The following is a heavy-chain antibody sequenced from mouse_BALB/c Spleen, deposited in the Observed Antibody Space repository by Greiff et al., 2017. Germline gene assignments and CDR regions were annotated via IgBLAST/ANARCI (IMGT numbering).Heavy chain of an antibody. CDR3: ARWGAYYGNPFAY. CDR2: INPYNDGT. J-gene: IGHJ3*01. D-gene: IGHD2-10*01. Sequence: VQLQQSGPELVKPGASVKMSCKASGYTFTSYVMHWVKQKPGQGLEWIGYINPYNDGTKYNEKFKGKATLTSDKSSSTAYMELSSLTSEDSAVYYCARWGAYYGNPFAYWGQGTLVTVSA. V-gene: IGHV1-14*01. CDR1: GYTFTSYV.